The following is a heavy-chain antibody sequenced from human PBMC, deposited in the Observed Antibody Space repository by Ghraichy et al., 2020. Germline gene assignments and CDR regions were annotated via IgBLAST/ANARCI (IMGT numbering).Heavy chain of an antibody. Sequence: ESLRLSCAASGFTFSSYWMYWVRQAPGKGLVWVSRIKSDGSSTSYADSVKGRFTISRDNAKNTLYLQMNSLRAEDTAVYYCIRAPSGYWYFDLWGRGTLVTVSS. CDR2: IKSDGSST. D-gene: IGHD3-10*01. CDR3: IRAPSGYWYFDL. V-gene: IGHV3-74*01. J-gene: IGHJ2*01. CDR1: GFTFSSYW.